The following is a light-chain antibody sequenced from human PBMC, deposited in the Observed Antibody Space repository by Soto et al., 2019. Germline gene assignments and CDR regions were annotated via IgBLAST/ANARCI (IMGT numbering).Light chain of an antibody. CDR2: RAS. CDR1: QSFRDN. CDR3: QHYNFWPHS. Sequence: ILLTQSPVGLAVSPCEVATLSWRASQSFRDNLASYQQKPGQSPRLLIYRASIRATGVPARFSGSGSGPEFTLTISGLQSEDVSIYFCQHYNFWPHSLGQGTTVDI. V-gene: IGKV3-15*01. J-gene: IGKJ2*01.